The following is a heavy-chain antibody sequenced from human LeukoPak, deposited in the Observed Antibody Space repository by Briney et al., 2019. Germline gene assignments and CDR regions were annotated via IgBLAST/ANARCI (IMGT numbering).Heavy chain of an antibody. Sequence: SETLSLTCAVYGGSFSGYYWSWIRQPPGKGLEWIGEINHSGSTNYNPSLKSRVTISVDTSKNQFSLKLSSVTAADTAVYYCARGRSGWYVGSWGQGTLATVSS. CDR1: GGSFSGYY. V-gene: IGHV4-34*01. CDR2: INHSGST. J-gene: IGHJ4*02. CDR3: ARGRSGWYVGS. D-gene: IGHD6-19*01.